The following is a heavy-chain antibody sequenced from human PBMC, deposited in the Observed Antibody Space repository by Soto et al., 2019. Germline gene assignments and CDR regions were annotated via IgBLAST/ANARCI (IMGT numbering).Heavy chain of an antibody. V-gene: IGHV1-8*01. CDR2: MNPNSGNT. D-gene: IGHD3-3*01. CDR3: ARTNYDFWRGRDWFDP. Sequence: ASVKVSFKASGYTFTSYDINWVRQATGQGLEWMGWMNPNSGNTGYAQKFQGRVTMTRNTSISTAYMELSSLRSEDTAVYYCARTNYDFWRGRDWFDPWGQGTLVTVSS. J-gene: IGHJ5*02. CDR1: GYTFTSYD.